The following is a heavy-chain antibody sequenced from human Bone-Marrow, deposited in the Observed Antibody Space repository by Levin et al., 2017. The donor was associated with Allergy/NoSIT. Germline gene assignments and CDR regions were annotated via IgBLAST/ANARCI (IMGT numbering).Heavy chain of an antibody. D-gene: IGHD2-21*02. CDR2: IHYSGST. Sequence: SETLSLTCSVSGDSIRSGDYYWSWIRQPPGQGLEWIGYIHYSGSTYHNPSLNSRVVISVDTSKTQVFLTLSSVTAADTAVYYCASTYCGGDCYSRGFYYFAMDVWGPGTTVTVSS. J-gene: IGHJ6*02. CDR1: GDSIRSGDYY. V-gene: IGHV4-30-4*01. CDR3: ASTYCGGDCYSRGFYYFAMDV.